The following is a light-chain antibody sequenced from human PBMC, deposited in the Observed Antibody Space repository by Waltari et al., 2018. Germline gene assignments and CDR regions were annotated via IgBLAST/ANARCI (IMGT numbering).Light chain of an antibody. CDR1: QSISTW. Sequence: DIQMTQSSSTLSASVGDRVTITCRASQSISTWLAWYQQKQGKAPNLWIYKASSLHSGVPSRFSGRGSGTEFTLTISSLQPYDFATYYCQQYNTYSSFGQGTKVEIK. CDR3: QQYNTYSS. V-gene: IGKV1-5*03. J-gene: IGKJ1*01. CDR2: KAS.